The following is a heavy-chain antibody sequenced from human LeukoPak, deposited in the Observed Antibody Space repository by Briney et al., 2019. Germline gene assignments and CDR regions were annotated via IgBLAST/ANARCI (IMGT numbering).Heavy chain of an antibody. J-gene: IGHJ4*02. D-gene: IGHD1-20*01. CDR2: IKSQTEGETT. Sequence: GGSLRLSCAASGFNFNHATMTWVRQAPGKGLEWVGRIKSQTEGETTDYAAPVKGRFTISRDDSKNTLYLQMNSLKTEDTAVYYCAGITAAFDFWGQGTLVTVSS. V-gene: IGHV3-15*01. CDR1: GFNFNHAT. CDR3: AGITAAFDF.